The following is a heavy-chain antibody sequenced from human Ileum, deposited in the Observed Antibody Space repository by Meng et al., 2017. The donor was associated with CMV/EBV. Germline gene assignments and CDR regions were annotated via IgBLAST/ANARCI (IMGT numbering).Heavy chain of an antibody. CDR1: GYTFTNNN. Sequence: QVHLVQSGAELKQPGASVTVSCKTSGYTFTNNNIIWVRQAPGQGPEWMGWIDTNTGNPTYAQGFTGRFVFSLDTSVNTAYLQISSLKAEDTAVYYCARDGLNERYFDYWGQGTLVTVSS. J-gene: IGHJ4*02. V-gene: IGHV7-4-1*02. CDR2: IDTNTGNP. CDR3: ARDGLNERYFDY.